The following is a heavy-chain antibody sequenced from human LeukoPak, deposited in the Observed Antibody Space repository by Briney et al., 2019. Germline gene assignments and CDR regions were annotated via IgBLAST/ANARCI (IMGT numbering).Heavy chain of an antibody. D-gene: IGHD3-22*01. Sequence: GESLKISCKGSGYSFTSYWIGWVRQMPGKGLEWMGIIYPGDSDTRYSPSFQGQVTISADKSISTAYPQWSSLKASDTAMYYCARLMYYYDSSGYYYYYYMDVWGKGTTVTVSS. CDR1: GYSFTSYW. J-gene: IGHJ6*03. CDR2: IYPGDSDT. CDR3: ARLMYYYDSSGYYYYYYMDV. V-gene: IGHV5-51*01.